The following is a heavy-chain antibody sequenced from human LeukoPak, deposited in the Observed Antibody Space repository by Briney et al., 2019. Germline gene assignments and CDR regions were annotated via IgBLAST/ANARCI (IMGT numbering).Heavy chain of an antibody. CDR1: GFTFSSYS. V-gene: IGHV3-21*01. Sequence: GGSLRLSCAASGFTFSSYSMNWVRQAPGKGLEWVSSISSSSSYIYYADSVKGRFTISRDNAKNSLYLQMNSLRAEDTAVYYCARGSTPYYYDSSGLYFDYWGQGTLITVSS. D-gene: IGHD3-22*01. CDR3: ARGSTPYYYDSSGLYFDY. J-gene: IGHJ4*02. CDR2: ISSSSSYI.